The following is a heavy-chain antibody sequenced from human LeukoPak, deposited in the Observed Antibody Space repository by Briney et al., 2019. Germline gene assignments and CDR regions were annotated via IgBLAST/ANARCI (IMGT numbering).Heavy chain of an antibody. CDR3: ARGPHPMTVAGIRSTRVFDY. CDR1: GGSFSGYY. Sequence: PSETLSLTCAVYGGSFSGYYWSWIRQPPGKGLEWIGEINHSGSTNYNPSLKSRVTISVDTSKNQFSLKLSSVTAADTAVYYCARGPHPMTVAGIRSTRVFDYWGQGTLVTVSS. D-gene: IGHD6-19*01. J-gene: IGHJ4*02. CDR2: INHSGST. V-gene: IGHV4-34*01.